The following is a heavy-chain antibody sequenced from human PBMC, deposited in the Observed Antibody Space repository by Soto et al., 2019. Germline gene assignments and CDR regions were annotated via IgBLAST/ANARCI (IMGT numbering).Heavy chain of an antibody. CDR3: ARDASLRPALTTYYYYGMDV. CDR2: IYYSGTT. D-gene: IGHD2-8*01. CDR1: GGCISSYY. V-gene: IGHV4-59*01. Sequence: SETLSLTCTVSGGCISSYYWSWIRQPPGKGLACIGYIYYSGTTNYNPSLKSRVTISVHTSKNQSSLKLSSVTAADTAVYYCARDASLRPALTTYYYYGMDVSGQGTTVTVSS. J-gene: IGHJ6*02.